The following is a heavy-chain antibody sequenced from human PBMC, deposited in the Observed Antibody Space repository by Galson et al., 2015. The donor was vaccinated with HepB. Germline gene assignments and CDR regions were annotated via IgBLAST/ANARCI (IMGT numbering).Heavy chain of an antibody. D-gene: IGHD2-2*01. V-gene: IGHV3-23*01. CDR3: AKGSASSLYSSFDS. CDR1: GFTFSSYA. J-gene: IGHJ5*01. CDR2: FSGSGGST. Sequence: SLRLSCAASGFTFSSYAMSWVRQAPGKGLEWVSGFSGSGGSTYYANSVKGRSTISRDNSRNTLYVQLNSLRVEDTAVYYCAKGSASSLYSSFDSWGQGTLVTVSS.